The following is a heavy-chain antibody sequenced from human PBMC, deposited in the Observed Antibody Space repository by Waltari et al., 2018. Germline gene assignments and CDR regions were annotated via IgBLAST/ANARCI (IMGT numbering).Heavy chain of an antibody. CDR3: ARGFSSGEGSDY. CDR2: ISPIFGTA. Sequence: QVQLVQSGAEVKKPGSSVKVSCTASGGPFSSYAITWVRQAPVQGLGWMGGISPIFGTANYAQKFQGRVTITADKSTSIAYRELSSLRSEDTAVYYCARGFSSGEGSDYWGQGTLVTVSS. CDR1: GGPFSSYA. D-gene: IGHD6-19*01. J-gene: IGHJ4*02. V-gene: IGHV1-69*14.